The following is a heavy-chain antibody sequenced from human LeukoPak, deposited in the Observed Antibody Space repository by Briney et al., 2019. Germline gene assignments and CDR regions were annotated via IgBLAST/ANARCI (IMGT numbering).Heavy chain of an antibody. V-gene: IGHV4-4*07. CDR2: IYTSGST. CDR1: GGSISSYY. D-gene: IGHD3-22*01. Sequence: PSETLSLTCTVSGGSISSYYWSWIRQPAGKGLEWIGRIYTSGSTNYNPSLKSRVTMSVDTSKNQFSLKLSSVTAADTAVYYCARDRRNYYDSSGYVLAFDIWGQGTMVTVSS. J-gene: IGHJ3*02. CDR3: ARDRRNYYDSSGYVLAFDI.